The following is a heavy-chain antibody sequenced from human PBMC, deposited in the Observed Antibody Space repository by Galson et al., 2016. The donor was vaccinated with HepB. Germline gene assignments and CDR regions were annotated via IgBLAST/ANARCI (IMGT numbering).Heavy chain of an antibody. CDR2: ISPYKGAT. CDR1: GYTFSNFC. V-gene: IGHV1-2*02. J-gene: IGHJ4*02. D-gene: IGHD2/OR15-2a*01. CDR3: ARERATRVYGVNYCDS. Sequence: SVKVSCKASGYTFSNFCIHWVRQAPGQGLEWMGWISPYKGATTYAEKFQGRVIMTRDTSITTAYLELSGLTSDDTALYFCARERATRVYGVNYCDSWGQGTLVTVSS.